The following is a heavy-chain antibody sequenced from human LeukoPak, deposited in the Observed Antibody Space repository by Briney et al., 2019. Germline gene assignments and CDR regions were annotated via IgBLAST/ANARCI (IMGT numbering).Heavy chain of an antibody. CDR3: ARQTWGGNYHPYYFDY. J-gene: IGHJ4*02. CDR1: GGSISSRSYY. V-gene: IGHV4-39*01. D-gene: IGHD4-23*01. Sequence: SETLSLTCTVSGGSISSRSYYWGWIRQPPGRGLEWIGSVYYSGSTYYNPSLQSRVTISADTSKNQFSLQLTSVTAADTAVFYCARQTWGGNYHPYYFDYWGQGTLVPVSS. CDR2: VYYSGST.